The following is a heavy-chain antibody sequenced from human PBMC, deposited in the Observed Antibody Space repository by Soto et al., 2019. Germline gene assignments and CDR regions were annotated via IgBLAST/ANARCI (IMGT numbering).Heavy chain of an antibody. CDR1: GFTFSSYG. V-gene: IGHV3-33*06. D-gene: IGHD3-10*01. CDR3: AKSITPRPNYFDY. J-gene: IGHJ4*02. Sequence: QVQLVESGGGVVQPGRSLRLPCAASGFTFSSYGMHWVRQAPGKGLEWVAVIWYDGTNKYYADSVKGRFTISRDNSKNTLYLQMNSLRAEDTAVYYCAKSITPRPNYFDYWGQGTLVTVSS. CDR2: IWYDGTNK.